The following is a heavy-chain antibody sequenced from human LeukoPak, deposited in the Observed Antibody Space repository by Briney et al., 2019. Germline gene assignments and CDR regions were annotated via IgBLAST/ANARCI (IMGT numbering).Heavy chain of an antibody. Sequence: ASVKVSCKASGYTFTGYYMHWVRQAPGQGLEWMGGIIPIFGTANYAQKFQGRVTITADKSTSTAYMELSSLRSEDTAVYYCAREDTAMIEYWGQGTLVTVSS. D-gene: IGHD5-18*01. J-gene: IGHJ4*02. V-gene: IGHV1-69*06. CDR3: AREDTAMIEY. CDR2: IIPIFGTA. CDR1: GYTFTGYY.